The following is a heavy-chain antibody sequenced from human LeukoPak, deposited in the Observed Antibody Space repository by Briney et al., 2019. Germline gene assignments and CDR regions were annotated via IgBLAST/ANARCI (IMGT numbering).Heavy chain of an antibody. J-gene: IGHJ6*03. CDR1: GGSISSYY. CDR2: IYYSGST. D-gene: IGHD3-3*01. V-gene: IGHV4-59*01. Sequence: SETLSLTCTVSGGSISSYYWSWIRQPPGKGLEWIGYIYYSGSTNYNPPLKSRVTISVDTSKNQFSLKLSSVTAADTAVYYCARRYDFFAMDVWGKGTTVTVSS. CDR3: ARRYDFFAMDV.